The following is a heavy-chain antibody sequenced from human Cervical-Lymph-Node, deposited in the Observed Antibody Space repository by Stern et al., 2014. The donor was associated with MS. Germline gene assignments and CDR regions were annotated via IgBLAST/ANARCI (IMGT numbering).Heavy chain of an antibody. D-gene: IGHD3-3*01. CDR2: IKAKSEGGTT. CDR1: GLTFSDAW. Sequence: EVHLVESGGGLVKPGGSLRLSCAASGLTFSDAWMTWVRQAPGKGLEWVGRIKAKSEGGTTGYAAPVEGRFTISRDDSYNTLYLQMNSLQIEDTAVYYCTTGGDFWSGYYLDNWGQGTLVTVSS. CDR3: TTGGDFWSGYYLDN. V-gene: IGHV3-15*01. J-gene: IGHJ4*02.